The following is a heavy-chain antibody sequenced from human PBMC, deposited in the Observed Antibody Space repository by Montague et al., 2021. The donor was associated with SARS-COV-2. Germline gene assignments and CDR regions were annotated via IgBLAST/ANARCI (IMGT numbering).Heavy chain of an antibody. V-gene: IGHV3-21*01. Sequence: SLRLSCPASGFTFSSYSMNWVRQAPGKGLEWVSSISSSSSYIYYADSVKGRFTISRDNAKNSPYLQMNSLRAEDTAVYYCASDRGELHAADYWGQGTLVTVSS. J-gene: IGHJ4*02. D-gene: IGHD1-26*01. CDR1: GFTFSSYS. CDR2: ISSSSSYI. CDR3: ASDRGELHAADY.